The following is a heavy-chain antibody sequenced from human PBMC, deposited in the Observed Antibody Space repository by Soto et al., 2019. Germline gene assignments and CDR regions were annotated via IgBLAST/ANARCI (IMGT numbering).Heavy chain of an antibody. CDR2: ISYTGGST. J-gene: IGHJ6*02. Sequence: GGSLRLSCAASRFTFSSYAMSWVRQAPGKGLEWVSGISYTGGSTYYADSVKGRFTISRDNFKNTLYLQMNTLRADDTAVYYCAKGGSGYFTWDYYYAMDVWGQGTTGTVSS. D-gene: IGHD3-3*01. CDR1: RFTFSSYA. CDR3: AKGGSGYFTWDYYYAMDV. V-gene: IGHV3-23*01.